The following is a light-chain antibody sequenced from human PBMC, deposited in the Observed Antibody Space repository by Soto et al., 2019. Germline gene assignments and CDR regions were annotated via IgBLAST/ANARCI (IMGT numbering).Light chain of an antibody. CDR1: SSDVGGSDH. J-gene: IGLJ1*01. CDR3: SSYTVTGTYV. Sequence: QSVLTQPASVSESPGQSIAISCTGSSSDVGGSDHVSWYQQHPGKAPKLMISEVTNRPSGVSDRFSGSKSGNTASLTISGLQAEDEADYYCSSYTVTGTYVFGTGTKLTVL. CDR2: EVT. V-gene: IGLV2-14*01.